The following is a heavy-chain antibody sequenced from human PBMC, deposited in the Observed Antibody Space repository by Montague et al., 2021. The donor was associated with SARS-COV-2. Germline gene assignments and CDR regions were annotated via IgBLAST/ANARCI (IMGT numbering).Heavy chain of an antibody. V-gene: IGHV3-53*01. CDR1: GFSVSSNY. Sequence: SLRLSCAASGFSVSSNYLNWVRQAPGKGLEWVSFIGSGGGTYYADSVKGRFTISGDTSRNTLYLQMNSLRAEDTAVYYCARDLGFYGMDVWGQGTTVTVSS. J-gene: IGHJ6*02. CDR2: IGSGGGT. CDR3: ARDLGFYGMDV.